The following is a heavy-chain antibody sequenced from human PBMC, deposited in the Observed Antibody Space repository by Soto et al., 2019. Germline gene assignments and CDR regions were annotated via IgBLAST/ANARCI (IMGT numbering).Heavy chain of an antibody. CDR2: VNPKNGDT. CDR3: ARVDETGWFAP. Sequence: QVQLVQSGAEVKKPGASVKVSCKTSGYSFTREDINWVRQAVGQGLQWLGWVNPKNGDTGYAQEFQGRVSMTRNISISTAYMELTGLRPEDTAVYYCARVDETGWFAPWGQGTLVTVSS. CDR1: GYSFTRED. V-gene: IGHV1-8*01. J-gene: IGHJ5*02.